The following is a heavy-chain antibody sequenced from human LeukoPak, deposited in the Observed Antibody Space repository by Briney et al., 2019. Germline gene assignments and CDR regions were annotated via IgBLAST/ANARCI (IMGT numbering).Heavy chain of an antibody. CDR2: IKQDGSEK. D-gene: IGHD4-17*01. CDR1: GFTFSSYW. V-gene: IGHV3-7*03. Sequence: PGGSLRLSCAASGFTFSSYWMSWVRQAPGKGLEWVANIKQDGSEKYYVDSVKGRFTISRDNAKNSLYLQMNSLRAEDTAVYYCAKVGYGDYGGYYYYYMDVWGKGTTVTISS. CDR3: AKVGYGDYGGYYYYYMDV. J-gene: IGHJ6*03.